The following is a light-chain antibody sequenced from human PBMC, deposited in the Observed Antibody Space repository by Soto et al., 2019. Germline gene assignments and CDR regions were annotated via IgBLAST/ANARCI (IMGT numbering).Light chain of an antibody. V-gene: IGKV3-15*01. CDR3: HQYNNWPPWT. CDR1: RGISSN. Sequence: IVMTQSPATLSVSPGERATLSCRASRGISSNLAWYQQKPGQAPMLLIYDASTRATDIPARFSGSGSGTEFTLTISSLQSEDFAVYYCHQYNNWPPWTFGQGTKVEIK. J-gene: IGKJ1*01. CDR2: DAS.